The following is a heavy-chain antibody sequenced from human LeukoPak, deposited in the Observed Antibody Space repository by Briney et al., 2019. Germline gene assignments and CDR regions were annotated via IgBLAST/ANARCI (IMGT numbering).Heavy chain of an antibody. J-gene: IGHJ4*02. Sequence: SVKVSCKASGGTFSSYSISWVRQAPGQGLEWMGVIIPMFGTTTYAQRFQSRVTITADKSTSTAYMELSSLRSDDTAVYYCARVAQHRYYYDSSAFRYYFDYWGQGTLVTVSS. CDR1: GGTFSSYS. CDR2: IIPMFGTT. V-gene: IGHV1-69*06. D-gene: IGHD3-22*01. CDR3: ARVAQHRYYYDSSAFRYYFDY.